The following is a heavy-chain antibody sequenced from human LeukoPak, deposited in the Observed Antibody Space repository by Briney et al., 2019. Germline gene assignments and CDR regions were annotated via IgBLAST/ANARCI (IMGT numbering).Heavy chain of an antibody. V-gene: IGHV4-59*01. CDR2: IYYSGST. Sequence: SETLSLTCTVSGGSISSYYWSWIRQPPGKGLEWIGYIYYSGSTNYNPSLKSRVTISVDTSKNQFSLKLSSVTAADTAVYYCARLYCSGGSCKNHYYYYYMDVWGKGPTVTVSS. CDR3: ARLYCSGGSCKNHYYYYYMDV. CDR1: GGSISSYY. J-gene: IGHJ6*03. D-gene: IGHD2-15*01.